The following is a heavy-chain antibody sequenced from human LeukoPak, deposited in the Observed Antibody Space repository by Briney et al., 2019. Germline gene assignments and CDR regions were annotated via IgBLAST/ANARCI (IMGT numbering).Heavy chain of an antibody. Sequence: GGSLRLSRAAYGFTFSTYEMNWVRQAPGKGLEWVSYISSTGSSIYYADSVKGRFTISRDNAKNSLYLLMNSLRTEDTAVYYCAATYYYDGSGDYWGQGTLVTVSS. CDR2: ISSTGSSI. CDR3: AATYYYDGSGDY. D-gene: IGHD3-22*01. J-gene: IGHJ4*02. V-gene: IGHV3-48*03. CDR1: GFTFSTYE.